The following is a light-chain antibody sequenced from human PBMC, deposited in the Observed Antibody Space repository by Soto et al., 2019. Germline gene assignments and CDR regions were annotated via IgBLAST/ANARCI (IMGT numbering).Light chain of an antibody. CDR2: GTS. V-gene: IGKV3-20*01. J-gene: IGKJ1*01. Sequence: EFVLTQYPGTLSLSQGERATLSCRASQSVSSNNLAWYQQKPGQAPRLLIYGTSTRATGIPDRFSGSGSGTDFTLIISRLEPEDFAVYYCQQYGSSRTFGQGTKVDI. CDR1: QSVSSNN. CDR3: QQYGSSRT.